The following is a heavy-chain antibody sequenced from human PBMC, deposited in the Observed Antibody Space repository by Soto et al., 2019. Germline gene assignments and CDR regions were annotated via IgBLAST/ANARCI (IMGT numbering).Heavy chain of an antibody. CDR1: GGTFSSYT. D-gene: IGHD3-9*01. CDR2: IIPILGIA. CDR3: ARSPPSIAFDI. J-gene: IGHJ3*02. Sequence: SVKVSCKASGGTFSSYTISWVRQAPGQGLEWMGRIIPILGIANYAQKFQGRVTITADKSTSTAYMELSSLRSEDTAVYYCARSPPSIAFDIWGQGTMVTVSS. V-gene: IGHV1-69*02.